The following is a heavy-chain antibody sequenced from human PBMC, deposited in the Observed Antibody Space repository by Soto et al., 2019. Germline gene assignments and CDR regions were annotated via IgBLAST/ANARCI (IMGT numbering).Heavy chain of an antibody. J-gene: IGHJ4*02. D-gene: IGHD6-19*01. CDR1: GLTFSSYG. CDR2: ISYDGSNK. CDR3: ARDPRDKEDYNSGNDY. V-gene: IGHV3-30*03. Sequence: PGGSLRLSCAASGLTFSSYGMHWVRQAPGKGLEWVAVISYDGSNKYYADSVKGRFTISRDNSKNTLYLQMNSLRAEDTAVYYCARDPRDKEDYNSGNDYWGQGTLVTVSS.